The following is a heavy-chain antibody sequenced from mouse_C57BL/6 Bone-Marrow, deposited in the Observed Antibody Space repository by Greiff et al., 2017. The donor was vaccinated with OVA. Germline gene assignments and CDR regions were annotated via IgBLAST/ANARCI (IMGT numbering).Heavy chain of an antibody. CDR3: ARGSYNAPYYLDY. CDR2: INPGSGGT. CDR1: GYAFTNYL. V-gene: IGHV1-54*01. D-gene: IGHD6-1*01. Sequence: VQLQQSGAELVRPGTSVKVSCKASGYAFTNYLIEWVKQRPGQGLEWIGVINPGSGGTNYNEKFKGKATLTADKSSSTAYMQLSNLTSEDSAVYVCARGSYNAPYYLDYWGQGTTLTVSS. J-gene: IGHJ2*01.